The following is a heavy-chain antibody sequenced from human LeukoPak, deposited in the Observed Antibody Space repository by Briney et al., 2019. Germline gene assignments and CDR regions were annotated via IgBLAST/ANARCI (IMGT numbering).Heavy chain of an antibody. Sequence: VASVKVSCKASGYTFTSYNMHWGRQAPGQGLEWMGLIYPTGGSTGYAQKFQGRVTMTRDMSKSTDYMELSSLRAEDTAIYYCARDNSLGDNAWWFDPWGQGTLVTVSS. CDR3: ARDNSLGDNAWWFDP. CDR2: IYPTGGST. CDR1: GYTFTSYN. D-gene: IGHD1-26*01. V-gene: IGHV1-46*01. J-gene: IGHJ5*02.